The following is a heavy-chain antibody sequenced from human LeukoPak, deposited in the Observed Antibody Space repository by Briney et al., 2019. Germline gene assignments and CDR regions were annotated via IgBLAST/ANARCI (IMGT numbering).Heavy chain of an antibody. CDR3: AKDLVYCSSTSCHYYYYGMGV. CDR1: GFTFSSYA. D-gene: IGHD2-2*01. Sequence: GGSLRLSCAASGFTFSSYAMSWVRQAPGKGLEWVSGISGSGGSTYYADSVKGRFTISRDNSKNTLYLQMNSLRAEDTAVYYCAKDLVYCSSTSCHYYYYGMGVWGQGTTVTVSS. J-gene: IGHJ6*02. CDR2: ISGSGGST. V-gene: IGHV3-23*01.